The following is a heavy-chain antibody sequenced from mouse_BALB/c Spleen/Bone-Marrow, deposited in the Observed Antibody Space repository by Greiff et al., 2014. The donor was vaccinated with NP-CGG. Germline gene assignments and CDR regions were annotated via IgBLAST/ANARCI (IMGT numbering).Heavy chain of an antibody. J-gene: IGHJ4*01. Sequence: LVESGAELVRPGVSVKISCKGSGYTFTDYAIHWVKQSHAKSLEWIGLISGYYGDAIYNQKFKGKAMMTVDKSSSTAYMDLARLTSEDSAIYYCARSGKVRNAMDYWGQGTSVTVSS. V-gene: IGHV1S137*01. D-gene: IGHD2-14*01. CDR1: GYTFTDYA. CDR2: ISGYYGDA. CDR3: ARSGKVRNAMDY.